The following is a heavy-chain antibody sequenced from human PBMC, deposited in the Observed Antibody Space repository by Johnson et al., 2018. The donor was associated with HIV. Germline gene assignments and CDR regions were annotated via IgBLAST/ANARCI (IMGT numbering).Heavy chain of an antibody. D-gene: IGHD4-11*01. J-gene: IGHJ3*02. V-gene: IGHV3-66*01. CDR2: IYSGGST. CDR1: GFTVSSNS. Sequence: VHLVESGGGLVQPGGSLRLSCAASGFTVSSNSMSWVRQAPGKGLEWVSVIYSGGSTYYADSVKGRFTISRDNSKNTLYLQMNSLRAEDTAVYYCAREKTTPDAFDIWGQGTMVTVSS. CDR3: AREKTTPDAFDI.